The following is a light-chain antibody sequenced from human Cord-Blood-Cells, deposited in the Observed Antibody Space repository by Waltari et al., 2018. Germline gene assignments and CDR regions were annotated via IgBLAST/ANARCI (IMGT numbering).Light chain of an antibody. V-gene: IGKV1-39*01. Sequence: DIQMTQYPSSLSASVRDRVTITCRASQSISSYLNLYQQKPGKAPKLLIYAASSLQSGVPSRFSGSGSGTDFTLTISSLQPEDFATYYCQQSYSTPPTFGQGTKVEIK. CDR1: QSISSY. CDR3: QQSYSTPPT. J-gene: IGKJ1*01. CDR2: AAS.